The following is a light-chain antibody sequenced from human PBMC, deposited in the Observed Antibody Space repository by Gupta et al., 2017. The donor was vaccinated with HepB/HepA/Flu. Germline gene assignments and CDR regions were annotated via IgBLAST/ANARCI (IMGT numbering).Light chain of an antibody. CDR2: KAS. V-gene: IGKV1-5*03. J-gene: IGKJ1*01. CDR3: RQYKSEPGT. Sequence: DIQMTQSPSTLSASVGDRVTITCRASQSISSWLAWYQQKPGKAPKLLIYKASSLESGVPSRFSGSGSGTEFTLTISSLQPDDFATYYCRQYKSEPGTCGQGTKVEIK. CDR1: QSISSW.